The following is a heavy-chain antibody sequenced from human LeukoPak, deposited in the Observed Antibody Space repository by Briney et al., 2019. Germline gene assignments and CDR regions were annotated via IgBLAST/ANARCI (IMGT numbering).Heavy chain of an antibody. CDR2: INHGGST. D-gene: IGHD5-18*01. V-gene: IGHV4-34*01. Sequence: PSETLSLTCAVYGESFSGYYWSWIRQPPGKGLEWIGEINHGGSTNYNPSLKSRVTISVDTSKNQFSLKLSSVTAADTAVYYCARSLDTAMDPFDYWGQGTLVTVSS. CDR1: GESFSGYY. J-gene: IGHJ4*02. CDR3: ARSLDTAMDPFDY.